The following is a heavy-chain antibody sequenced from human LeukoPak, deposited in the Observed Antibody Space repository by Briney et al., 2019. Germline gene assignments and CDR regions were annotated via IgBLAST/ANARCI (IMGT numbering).Heavy chain of an antibody. V-gene: IGHV1-69*04. CDR1: GGTFSSYA. J-gene: IGHJ5*02. CDR3: ARDLEGSGSYYLNWFDP. CDR2: IIPILGIA. Sequence: SVKVSCKASGGTFSSYAISWVRQAPGQGLEWMGRIIPILGIANYAQKFQGRVTITADKSTSTAYMELSRLRSEDTAVYYCARDLEGSGSYYLNWFDPWGQGTLVTVSS. D-gene: IGHD3-10*01.